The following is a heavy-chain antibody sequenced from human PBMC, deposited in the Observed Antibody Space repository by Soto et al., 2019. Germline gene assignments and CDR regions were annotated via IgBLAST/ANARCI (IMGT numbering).Heavy chain of an antibody. CDR3: ARGLRFLEWLLYSRDYYYYGMDV. Sequence: QVQLVQSGAEVKKPGSSVKVSCTASGGTFSSYAISWVRQAPGQGLEWMGGIIPIFGTANYAQKFQGRVTITADESTSTAYMELSSLRSEDTAVYYCARGLRFLEWLLYSRDYYYYGMDVWGQGTTVTVSS. CDR1: GGTFSSYA. CDR2: IIPIFGTA. D-gene: IGHD3-3*01. J-gene: IGHJ6*02. V-gene: IGHV1-69*01.